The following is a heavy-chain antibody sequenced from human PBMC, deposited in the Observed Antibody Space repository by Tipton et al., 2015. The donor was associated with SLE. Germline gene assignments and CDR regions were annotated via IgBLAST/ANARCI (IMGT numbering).Heavy chain of an antibody. J-gene: IGHJ6*03. CDR3: ARVPGLERSYSYFYYMDV. V-gene: IGHV4-30-2*01. Sequence: TLSLTCAVSGASIGSGGYSWNWIRQPPGKGLQWIGEINHSGSTNYNPSLKSRVTISVDTSKNQFSLRLSSVTAADTAVYYCARVPGLERSYSYFYYMDVWGKGTTVTVSS. CDR2: INHSGST. D-gene: IGHD1-1*01. CDR1: GASIGSGGYS.